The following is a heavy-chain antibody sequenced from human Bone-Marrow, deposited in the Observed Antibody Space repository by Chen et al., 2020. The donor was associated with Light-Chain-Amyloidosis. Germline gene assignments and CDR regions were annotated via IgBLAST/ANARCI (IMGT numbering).Heavy chain of an antibody. CDR2: ISGSGGSR. J-gene: IGHJ3*02. CDR1: GFAFSSYA. D-gene: IGHD3-9*01. Sequence: EVQLVESGGGLLQRGGSLRLSCAAPGFAFSSYAMSWVRQAPGKGLEWVATISGSGGSRYYGDSVKGRLTSSRDNSKNALCLQMNSRRTEDTAVYYCAKDISYDDILPGYPADAFDIWGQGTMVTVSS. V-gene: IGHV3-23*04. CDR3: AKDISYDDILPGYPADAFDI.